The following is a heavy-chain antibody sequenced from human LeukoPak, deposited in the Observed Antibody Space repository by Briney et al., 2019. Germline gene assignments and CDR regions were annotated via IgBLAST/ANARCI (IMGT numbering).Heavy chain of an antibody. V-gene: IGHV1-2*02. J-gene: IGHJ4*02. CDR2: INPNSGGT. CDR1: GYTFTGYY. CDR3: ARGYPTTSMGNFDY. D-gene: IGHD2-2*01. Sequence: ASVKVSCKVSGYTFTGYYMHWVRQAPGQGLEWMGWINPNSGGTNYAQKFQGRVTMTRDTSISTAYLELSRLRSDDTAVYYCARGYPTTSMGNFDYWGQGTLVTVSS.